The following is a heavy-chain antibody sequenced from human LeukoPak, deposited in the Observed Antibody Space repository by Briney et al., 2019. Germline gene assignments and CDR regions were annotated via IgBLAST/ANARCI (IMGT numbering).Heavy chain of an antibody. CDR2: ISSSGSTI. Sequence: PGESLRLSCAASGFTFNTFAMSWVRQAPGKGLEWVSYISSSGSTIYYAGSVKGRFAISRDNVKNSLYLQMNSLRAEDTAVYYCARAPPRSSSWRGAFDIWGQGTMVTVSS. D-gene: IGHD6-13*01. CDR3: ARAPPRSSSWRGAFDI. V-gene: IGHV3-48*03. J-gene: IGHJ3*02. CDR1: GFTFNTFA.